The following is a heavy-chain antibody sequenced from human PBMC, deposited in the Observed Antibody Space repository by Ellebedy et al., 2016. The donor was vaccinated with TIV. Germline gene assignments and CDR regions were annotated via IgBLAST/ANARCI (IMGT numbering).Heavy chain of an antibody. CDR2: IWYDGSKK. D-gene: IGHD1-26*01. CDR3: ARDEISVTEVGATGRGPFDY. V-gene: IGHV3-33*01. Sequence: GGSLRLXCAASGFTFSHYGMHWVRQAPGKGLEWVAVIWYDGSKKYYADSVKGRFTISRDTGESTLYLEMNSLRADDTAMYYCARDEISVTEVGATGRGPFDYWGQGTLVTVSS. CDR1: GFTFSHYG. J-gene: IGHJ4*02.